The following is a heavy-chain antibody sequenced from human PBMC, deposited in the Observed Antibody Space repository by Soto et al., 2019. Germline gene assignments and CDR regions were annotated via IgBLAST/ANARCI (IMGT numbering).Heavy chain of an antibody. Sequence: GGSLRLSCATSGFTFNTYGMAWVRQAPGKGLAWVSAILGTGDRVSYVDSVKGRFTISRDNSKNTLYLQMNSLRADDTAIYYGAKYFNTGTSSTYGSWGQGTLVTVSS. D-gene: IGHD1-7*01. CDR2: ILGTGDRV. J-gene: IGHJ5*02. CDR3: AKYFNTGTSSTYGS. CDR1: GFTFNTYG. V-gene: IGHV3-23*01.